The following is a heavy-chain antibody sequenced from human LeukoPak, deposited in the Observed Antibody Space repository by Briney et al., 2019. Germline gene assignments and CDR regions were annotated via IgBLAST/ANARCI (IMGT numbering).Heavy chain of an antibody. Sequence: PGGSLRLSCAASGFTFSNAWMSWVRQAPGKGLEWVGRIKSKTYGGTADYAAPVKGRFTISRDDSKNTLYLQMNSLKSEDTAVYYCTTMSNGLNDWGQGTLVTVSS. D-gene: IGHD5/OR15-5a*01. V-gene: IGHV3-15*01. CDR1: GFTFSNAW. J-gene: IGHJ4*02. CDR3: TTMSNGLND. CDR2: IKSKTYGGTA.